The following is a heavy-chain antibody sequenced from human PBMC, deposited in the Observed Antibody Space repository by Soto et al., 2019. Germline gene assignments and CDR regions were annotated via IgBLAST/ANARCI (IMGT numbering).Heavy chain of an antibody. Sequence: GASVKVSCKPSGYTFTSYGISWVRQAPGQGLDWMGWISAYNGNTNYAQKLQGRVTMTTDTSTSTAYMELRSLRSDDTAVYYCAREVQWELLRGYYYYGMDVWGQGTTVTVSS. J-gene: IGHJ6*02. V-gene: IGHV1-18*01. CDR3: AREVQWELLRGYYYYGMDV. CDR1: GYTFTSYG. CDR2: ISAYNGNT. D-gene: IGHD1-26*01.